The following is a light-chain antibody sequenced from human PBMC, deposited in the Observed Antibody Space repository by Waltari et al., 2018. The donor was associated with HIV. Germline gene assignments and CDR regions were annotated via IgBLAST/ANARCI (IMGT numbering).Light chain of an antibody. CDR3: QSYDSSLSGSV. Sequence: QSVLPQPPSVSGAPGPGVTLSCNGSSSNIGARYGVQSYRQLPETTPKLLIFGNPNRPAGVPDRFSGSRSGTSASLAITGLQAEDVADYYCQSYDSSLSGSVFGGGTKLTVL. J-gene: IGLJ2*01. CDR1: SSNIGARYG. CDR2: GNP. V-gene: IGLV1-40*01.